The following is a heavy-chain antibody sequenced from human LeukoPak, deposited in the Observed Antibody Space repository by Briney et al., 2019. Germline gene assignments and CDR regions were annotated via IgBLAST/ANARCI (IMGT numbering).Heavy chain of an antibody. D-gene: IGHD2-15*01. J-gene: IGHJ5*02. CDR2: INPDSGGT. Sequence: GASVEVSCEASGYTFTAFYIHWVRLAPGQGLEWMGWINPDSGGTKFAQKFQGRVTMTRDTSITTAYMELTRLRYDDTAVYYCARGLLPMSNWFDPWGQGTVVTVSS. CDR3: ARGLLPMSNWFDP. V-gene: IGHV1-2*02. CDR1: GYTFTAFY.